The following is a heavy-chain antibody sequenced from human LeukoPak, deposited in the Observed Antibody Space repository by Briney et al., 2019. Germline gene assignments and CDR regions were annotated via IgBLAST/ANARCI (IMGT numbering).Heavy chain of an antibody. CDR1: GASISGSNYY. CDR3: ARQAITRVKIFGGGNWFDP. Sequence: SETLSLTCTVSGASISGSNYYWGWIRQPPGKALECIGSIYHTGDVYYDPSLKSRVTISVDTSKNQFFLKVPAVTAADTAVYYCARQAITRVKIFGGGNWFDPWGQGTLVTVSS. CDR2: IYHTGDV. J-gene: IGHJ5*02. V-gene: IGHV4-39*01. D-gene: IGHD3-3*01.